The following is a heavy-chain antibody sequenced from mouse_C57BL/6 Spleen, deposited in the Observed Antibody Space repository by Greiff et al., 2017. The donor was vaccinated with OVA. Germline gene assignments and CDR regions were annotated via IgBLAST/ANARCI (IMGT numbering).Heavy chain of an antibody. V-gene: IGHV1-76*01. CDR3: ARRGTTVVAFDY. J-gene: IGHJ2*01. Sequence: QVQLKESGAELVRPGASVKLSCKASGYTFTDYYINWVKQRPGQGLEWIARIYPGSGNTYYNEKFKGKATLTAEKSSSTAYMQLSSLTSEDSAVYFCARRGTTVVAFDYWGQGTTLTVSS. D-gene: IGHD1-1*01. CDR2: IYPGSGNT. CDR1: GYTFTDYY.